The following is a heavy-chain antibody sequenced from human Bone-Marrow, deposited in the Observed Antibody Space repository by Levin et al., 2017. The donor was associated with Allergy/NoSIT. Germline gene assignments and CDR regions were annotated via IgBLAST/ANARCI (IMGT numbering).Heavy chain of an antibody. D-gene: IGHD2-15*01. CDR3: ARGNRTDIVVVVAEDYYYYMDV. Sequence: PSETLSLTCAVYGGSFSGYYWSWIRQPPGKGLEWIGEINHSGSTNYNPSLKSRVTISVDTSKNQFSLKLSSVTAADTAVYYCARGNRTDIVVVVAEDYYYYMDVWGNGTTVTVSS. CDR1: GGSFSGYY. CDR2: INHSGST. J-gene: IGHJ6*03. V-gene: IGHV4-34*01.